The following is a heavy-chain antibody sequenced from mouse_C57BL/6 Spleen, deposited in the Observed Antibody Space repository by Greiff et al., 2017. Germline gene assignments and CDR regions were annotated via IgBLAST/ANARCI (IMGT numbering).Heavy chain of an antibody. V-gene: IGHV1-59*01. CDR3: ARWGYGSYAMDY. CDR2: IDPSDSYT. CDR1: GYTFTSYW. Sequence: QVQLQQPGAELVRPGTSVKLSCKASGYTFTSYWTHWVKQRPGQSLEWIGVIDPSDSYTNYNQKFKGKATLTVDTSSSTAYMHLSSLTSEDSAVYYCARWGYGSYAMDYWGQGTSGTVSS. J-gene: IGHJ4*01. D-gene: IGHD1-1*01.